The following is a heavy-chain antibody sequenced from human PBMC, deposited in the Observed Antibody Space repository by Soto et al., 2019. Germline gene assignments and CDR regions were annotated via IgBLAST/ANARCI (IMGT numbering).Heavy chain of an antibody. CDR2: ISGSDGKT. CDR1: GFSFGSYA. J-gene: IGHJ4*02. V-gene: IGHV3-23*01. D-gene: IGHD3-3*01. CDR3: ARWSYLDY. Sequence: LRLSCAASGFSFGSYALSWVRQAPGKGLEWVSTISGSDGKTFYADSVKGRFSIPRDTSQNTLYLQMNSLRADDTAIYYCARWSYLDYWGQGXRVTVYS.